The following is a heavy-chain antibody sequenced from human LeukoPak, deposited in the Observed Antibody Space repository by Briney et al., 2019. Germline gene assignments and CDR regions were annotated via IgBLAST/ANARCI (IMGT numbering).Heavy chain of an antibody. CDR1: GFTFDDYA. J-gene: IGHJ6*02. Sequence: QPGGSLRLSCAASGFTFDDYAMHWVRQAPGKGLEWVSLISGDGGSTYYADSVKGRFTISRDNSKNSLYLQMNSLRAEDTAVYYCARHSSGYSGGYYYGLDVWGQGTTVTVSS. CDR3: ARHSSGYSGGYYYGLDV. D-gene: IGHD3-22*01. CDR2: ISGDGGST. V-gene: IGHV3-43*02.